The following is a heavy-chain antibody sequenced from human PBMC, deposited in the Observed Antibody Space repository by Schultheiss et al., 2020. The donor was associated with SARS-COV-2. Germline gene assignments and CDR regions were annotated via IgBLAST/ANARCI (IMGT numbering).Heavy chain of an antibody. Sequence: SETLSLTCTVSGGSISSYYWSWIRQPPGKGLEWIGYIYYSGSTYYNPSLKSRVTISVDTSKNQFSLKLSSVTAADTAVYYCARDLGYWGQGTLVTVSS. CDR2: IYYSGST. CDR1: GGSISSYY. V-gene: IGHV4-59*01. CDR3: ARDLGY. J-gene: IGHJ4*02.